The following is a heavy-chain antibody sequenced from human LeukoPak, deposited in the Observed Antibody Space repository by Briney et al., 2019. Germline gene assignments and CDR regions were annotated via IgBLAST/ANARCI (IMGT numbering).Heavy chain of an antibody. CDR3: ARDSGGRGSYPC. V-gene: IGHV3-21*01. J-gene: IGHJ4*02. CDR1: GFTFSSYS. D-gene: IGHD1-26*01. Sequence: GGSLRLSCAASGFTFSSYSMNWVRQAPGKGLEWVSSISSSSYIYYADSVKGRFTISRDNAKNSLYLQMNSLRAEDTAVYYCARDSGGRGSYPCWGQGTLVTVSS. CDR2: ISSSSYI.